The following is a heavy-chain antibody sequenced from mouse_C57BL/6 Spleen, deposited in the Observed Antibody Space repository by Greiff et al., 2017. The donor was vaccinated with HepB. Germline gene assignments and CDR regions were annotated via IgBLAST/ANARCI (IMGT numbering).Heavy chain of an antibody. D-gene: IGHD2-5*01. CDR1: GFTFSDYY. V-gene: IGHV5-16*01. J-gene: IGHJ1*03. Sequence: EVKLVESEGGLVQPGRSMKLSCTASGFTFSDYYMAWVRQVPEKGLEWVANINYDGSSTYYLDSLKSRFIISRDNAKNILYLQMSSLKSEDTATYYCAREGSNYAYFDVWGTGTTVTVSS. CDR3: AREGSNYAYFDV. CDR2: INYDGSST.